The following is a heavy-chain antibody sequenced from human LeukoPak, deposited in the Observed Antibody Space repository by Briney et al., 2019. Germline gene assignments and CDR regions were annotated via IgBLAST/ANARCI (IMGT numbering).Heavy chain of an antibody. CDR2: IKQDGSEK. CDR3: ARAPDCSSTSCYYYYYYYMDV. V-gene: IGHV3-7*04. J-gene: IGHJ6*03. CDR1: GFTFSSYW. Sequence: GGSLRLSCAASGFTFSSYWMSWVRQAPGKGLEWVANIKQDGSEKYYVDCVKGRFTISRDNAKNSLYLQMNSLRAEDTAVYYCARAPDCSSTSCYYYYYYYMDVWGKGTTVTVSS. D-gene: IGHD2-2*01.